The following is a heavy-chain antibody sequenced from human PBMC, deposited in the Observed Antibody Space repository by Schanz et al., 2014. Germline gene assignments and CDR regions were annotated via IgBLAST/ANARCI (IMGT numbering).Heavy chain of an antibody. Sequence: QVLLVESGGGLVKPGGSLRLSCSASGFTFSDSFMSWIRQTPGKGLEWLSYISSSGNIIHYADSVKGRFTISRDNAKNSLYLQMTGLRAEDTAVYYCAAHETLSTTACYHSWGQGTLVAVSS. CDR1: GFTFSDSF. CDR3: AAHETLSTTACYHS. CDR2: ISSSGNII. J-gene: IGHJ4*02. D-gene: IGHD2-2*01. V-gene: IGHV3-11*01.